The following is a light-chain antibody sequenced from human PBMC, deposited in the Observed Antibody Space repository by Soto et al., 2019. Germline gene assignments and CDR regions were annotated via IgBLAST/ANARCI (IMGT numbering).Light chain of an antibody. J-gene: IGLJ1*01. Sequence: QSALTEPASVSGSLGQSITVSCTGASNDVGAYNYVYWYQQHPGKAPKLIIYEVSNRPSGISNRFSGSKSGNTASLTISCLQVEDEADFYCSSYTKTSSYVFGPGTKVTVL. CDR2: EVS. CDR3: SSYTKTSSYV. V-gene: IGLV2-14*01. CDR1: SNDVGAYNY.